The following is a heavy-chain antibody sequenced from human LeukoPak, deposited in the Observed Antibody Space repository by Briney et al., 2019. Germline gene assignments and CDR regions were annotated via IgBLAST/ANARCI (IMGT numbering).Heavy chain of an antibody. J-gene: IGHJ6*02. CDR2: ISSDGGST. V-gene: IGHV3-64*01. Sequence: GGSLRLSCAASGFTFSMYAMHWVRQAPGKGLEYVSAISSDGGSTYYANSVKGRFTISRDNSKNTLYLQMGSLRAEDMAVYYCVNYGMDVWGQGTTVTVSS. CDR1: GFTFSMYA. CDR3: VNYGMDV.